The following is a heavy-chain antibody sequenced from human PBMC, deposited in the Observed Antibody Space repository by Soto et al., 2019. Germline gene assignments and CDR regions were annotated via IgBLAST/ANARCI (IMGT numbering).Heavy chain of an antibody. CDR2: ISAYNGNT. CDR1: GYTFTSYG. Sequence: ASVKVSCKASGYTFTSYGIRWVRQAPGQGLEWMGWISAYNGNTNYAQKLQGRVTMTTDTSTSTACMELRSLRSDDTAVYYCARQYCSGGSCYTLDYWGQGTLVTVSS. D-gene: IGHD2-15*01. V-gene: IGHV1-18*01. CDR3: ARQYCSGGSCYTLDY. J-gene: IGHJ4*02.